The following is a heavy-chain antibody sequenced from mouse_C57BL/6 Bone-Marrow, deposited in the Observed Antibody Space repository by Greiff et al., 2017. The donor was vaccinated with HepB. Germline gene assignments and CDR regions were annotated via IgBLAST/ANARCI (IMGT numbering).Heavy chain of an antibody. Sequence: QVQLKQSGAELARPGASVKLSCKASGYTFTSYGISWVKQRTGQGLEWIGEIYPRSGNTYYNEKFKGKATLTADKSSSTAYMELRSLTSEDSAVYFCAKEGYWDYGFAYWGQGTLVTVSA. CDR3: AKEGYWDYGFAY. CDR2: IYPRSGNT. D-gene: IGHD2-4*01. J-gene: IGHJ3*01. V-gene: IGHV1-81*01. CDR1: GYTFTSYG.